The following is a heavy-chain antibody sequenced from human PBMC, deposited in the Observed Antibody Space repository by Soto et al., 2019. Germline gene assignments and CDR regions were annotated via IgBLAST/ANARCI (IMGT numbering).Heavy chain of an antibody. Sequence: PGGSLRLSCAASGFTFSDYNMSWIRQAPGKGLEWISYISSSGSTKYYADSVKGRFTISRDNAKNSLYLQMNSLRVEDTAVYYCTGRSDYGNYVGGQGTLVTSPQ. V-gene: IGHV3-11*01. CDR1: GFTFSDYN. D-gene: IGHD4-17*01. J-gene: IGHJ4*02. CDR3: TGRSDYGNYV. CDR2: ISSSGSTK.